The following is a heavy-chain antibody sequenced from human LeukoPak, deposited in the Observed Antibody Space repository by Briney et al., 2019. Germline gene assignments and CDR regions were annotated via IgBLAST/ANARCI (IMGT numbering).Heavy chain of an antibody. CDR3: ATLSGYYYDYFDY. D-gene: IGHD3-22*01. V-gene: IGHV1-24*01. J-gene: IGHJ4*02. CDR1: GYTLTELS. CDR2: FDPEDGET. Sequence: GASAKVSCKVSGYTLTELSMHWVRQAPGKGLEWMGGFDPEDGETIYAQKFQGRVTMTEDTSTDTAYMELSSLRSEDTAVYYCATLSGYYYDYFDYWGQGTLVTVSS.